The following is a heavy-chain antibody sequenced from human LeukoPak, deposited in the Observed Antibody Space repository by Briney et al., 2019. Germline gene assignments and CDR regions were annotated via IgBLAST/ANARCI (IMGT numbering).Heavy chain of an antibody. CDR2: INILSNYI. J-gene: IGHJ4*02. Sequence: PGGSLRLSCAASGFTFSGYAMHWVRQAPGKGLEWVSPINILSNYISYADSVKGRFTISRDNAKNSLYLQMNSLRTEDTAVYYCARDSHSSSWYSEFDSGGKGTLVTVSS. D-gene: IGHD6-13*01. V-gene: IGHV3-21*01. CDR3: ARDSHSSSWYSEFDS. CDR1: GFTFSGYA.